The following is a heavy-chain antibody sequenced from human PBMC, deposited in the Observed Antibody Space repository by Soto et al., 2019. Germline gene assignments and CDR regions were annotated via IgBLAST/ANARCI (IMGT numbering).Heavy chain of an antibody. CDR2: ISYDGSNK. CDR3: ANETYYYGSGMTYGMDV. D-gene: IGHD3-10*01. Sequence: PGGSLRLSCAASGFTFSSYGMHWVRQAPGKGLEWVAVISYDGSNKYYADSVKGRFTISRDNSKNTLYLQMNSLRAEDTAVYYFANETYYYGSGMTYGMDVWGQGTKVTVSS. CDR1: GFTFSSYG. V-gene: IGHV3-30*18. J-gene: IGHJ6*02.